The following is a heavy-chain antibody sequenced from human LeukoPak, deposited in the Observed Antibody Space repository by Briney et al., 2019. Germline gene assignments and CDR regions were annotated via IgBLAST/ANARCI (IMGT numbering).Heavy chain of an antibody. J-gene: IGHJ4*02. CDR1: GGSISSDNYY. CDR2: IYHSGST. D-gene: IGHD4-17*01. V-gene: IGHV4-30-4*01. CDR3: ARGDRRYGDFGY. Sequence: PSETLSLTCTVSGGSISSDNYYWSWIRQPPGKGLEWIGYIYHSGSTYYNPSLKSRVTISEDTSKSQFSLKLSSVTAADTAVYYCARGDRRYGDFGYWGQGTLVTVS.